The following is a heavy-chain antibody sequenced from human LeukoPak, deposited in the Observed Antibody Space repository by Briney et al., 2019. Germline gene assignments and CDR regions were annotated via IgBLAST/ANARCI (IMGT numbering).Heavy chain of an antibody. Sequence: SDTLSLTCAVYGVSFSSYYWSWIHQPPGKGLEWIGEINHSGSTNYNPSLKSRVTISVDTSKNQFSLKLSSVTAADTAVYYCARAIAAAGYCFDYWGQGTLVTVSS. J-gene: IGHJ4*02. CDR3: ARAIAAAGYCFDY. V-gene: IGHV4-34*01. CDR1: GVSFSSYY. D-gene: IGHD6-13*01. CDR2: INHSGST.